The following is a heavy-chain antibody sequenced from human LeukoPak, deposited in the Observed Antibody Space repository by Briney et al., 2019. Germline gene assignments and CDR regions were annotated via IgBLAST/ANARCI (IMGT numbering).Heavy chain of an antibody. J-gene: IGHJ4*02. D-gene: IGHD3-22*01. CDR2: MNPNSGNT. CDR3: ARATPDYYDSSSYYPFDY. Sequence: ASVKVSCKASGYTFTSYDINWVRQATGQGLEWMGWMNPNSGNTGYAQKFQGRVTMTRNTSISTAYMELSSLRSEDTAVYYCARATPDYYDSSSYYPFDYWGQGTLVTVSS. CDR1: GYTFTSYD. V-gene: IGHV1-8*01.